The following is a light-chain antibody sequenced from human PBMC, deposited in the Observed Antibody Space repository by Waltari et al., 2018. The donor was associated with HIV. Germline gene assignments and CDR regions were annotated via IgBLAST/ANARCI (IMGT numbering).Light chain of an antibody. Sequence: DIVMTQSPDSLAVSLGERATINCKSSQSGLYSSNTKNLLVWDQQKPGQPPKLVNYWASTRESGVPDRVSGSGSGTEFTLSIRSLQAEDVAVYYCQQHYSSPLTFGGGTKVEIK. CDR2: WAS. CDR3: QQHYSSPLT. J-gene: IGKJ4*02. CDR1: QSGLYSSNTKNL. V-gene: IGKV4-1*01.